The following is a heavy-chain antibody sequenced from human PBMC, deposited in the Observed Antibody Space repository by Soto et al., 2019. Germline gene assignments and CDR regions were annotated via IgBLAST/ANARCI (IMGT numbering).Heavy chain of an antibody. V-gene: IGHV3-72*01. J-gene: IGHJ4*02. CDR2: ARNKVNVYII. CDR1: GFSFTDHC. D-gene: IGHD2-8*01. Sequence: PWGSLRLSCAASGFSFTDHCMDWVRQGPGEGLEWVGRARNKVNVYIIDYAAYVKGRFIISRDDSKKSLYLQMNSLKTEDTAVYFCASLMGTSSELWGKVNMVTGSS. CDR3: ASLMGTSSEL.